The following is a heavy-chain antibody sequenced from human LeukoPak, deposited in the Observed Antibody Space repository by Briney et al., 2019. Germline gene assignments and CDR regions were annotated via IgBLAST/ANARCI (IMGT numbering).Heavy chain of an antibody. CDR3: ASLPRRLLLGY. J-gene: IGHJ4*02. D-gene: IGHD2-15*01. CDR1: GFTFSSYW. CDR2: IKQDGSEK. Sequence: GGSLRLSCAASGFTFSSYWMSWVRQAPGKGLEWVANIKQDGSEKYYVDSVKGRFTISRDNAKNSLYLQMNSLRAEDTAVYYCASLPRRLLLGYWGQGTLVTVSS. V-gene: IGHV3-7*01.